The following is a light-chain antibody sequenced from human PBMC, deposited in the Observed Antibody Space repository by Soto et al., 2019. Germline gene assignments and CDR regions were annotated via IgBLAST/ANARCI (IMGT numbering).Light chain of an antibody. CDR1: QDISNY. Sequence: DIQMTQSPSSLSASVGDRVTITCQASQDISNYLNWYQQKPGKAPKLLIYDASNLETGVPSRSSGSGSGTDFTFTISSPQPEDIATYYCQQYDNRPISFGGGTKGELK. J-gene: IGKJ4*01. V-gene: IGKV1-33*01. CDR3: QQYDNRPIS. CDR2: DAS.